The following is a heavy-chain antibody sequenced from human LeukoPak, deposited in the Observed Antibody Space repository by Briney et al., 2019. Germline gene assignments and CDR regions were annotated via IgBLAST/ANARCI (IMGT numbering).Heavy chain of an antibody. J-gene: IGHJ4*02. CDR2: INHSGNT. CDR3: ARTVIVVVTARPYYFDY. CDR1: GGSFSGYY. D-gene: IGHD2-21*02. Sequence: PSETLSLTCAVYGGSFSGYYWSWIRQPPGKGLEWIGEINHSGNTNYNPSLKSRVTISVDTSKNQFSLKLSSVTAADTAVYYCARTVIVVVTARPYYFDYWGQGTLVTVSS. V-gene: IGHV4-34*01.